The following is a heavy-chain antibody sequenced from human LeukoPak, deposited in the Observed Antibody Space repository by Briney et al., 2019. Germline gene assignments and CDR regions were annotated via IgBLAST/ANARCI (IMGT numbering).Heavy chain of an antibody. CDR1: GGTFSSYA. V-gene: IGHV1-69*13. J-gene: IGHJ6*03. Sequence: ASVKVSCKASGGTFSSYAISWVRQAPGQGLEWMGGIIPIFGTANYAQKFQGRVTITADESTSTAYMELSSLRSEDTAVYYCASHEYSSSSGDYYYYYYMDVWGKGTTVTVSS. CDR2: IIPIFGTA. D-gene: IGHD6-6*01. CDR3: ASHEYSSSSGDYYYYYYMDV.